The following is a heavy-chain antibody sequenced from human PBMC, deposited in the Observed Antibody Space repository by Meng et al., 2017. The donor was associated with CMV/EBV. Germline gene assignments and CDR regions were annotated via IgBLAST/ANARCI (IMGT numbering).Heavy chain of an antibody. J-gene: IGHJ1*01. Sequence: GESLKISCAASGFTFSSYSMNWVRQAPGKGLEWVSSISSSSSYIYYADSVKGRFTISRDNAKNSLYLQMNSLRAEDTAVYYCARDRRGPGYGGNSGSEYFQHWGQGTLVTVSS. D-gene: IGHD4-23*01. CDR2: ISSSSSYI. CDR3: ARDRRGPGYGGNSGSEYFQH. V-gene: IGHV3-21*01. CDR1: GFTFSSYS.